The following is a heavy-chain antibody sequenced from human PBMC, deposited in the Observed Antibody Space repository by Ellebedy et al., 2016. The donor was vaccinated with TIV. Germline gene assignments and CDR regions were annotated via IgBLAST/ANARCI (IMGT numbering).Heavy chain of an antibody. CDR3: ATSNKAETHDAFDI. CDR2: IIPILGIA. CDR1: GGTFTSYA. V-gene: IGHV1-69*04. D-gene: IGHD1/OR15-1a*01. J-gene: IGHJ3*02. Sequence: ASVKVSCKASGGTFTSYAISWVRQAPGQGLEWMGRIIPILGIANYAQKFQGRVTTIADKSTSTAYMELSSLRSEDTAVYYCATSNKAETHDAFDIWGQGTKVTVSS.